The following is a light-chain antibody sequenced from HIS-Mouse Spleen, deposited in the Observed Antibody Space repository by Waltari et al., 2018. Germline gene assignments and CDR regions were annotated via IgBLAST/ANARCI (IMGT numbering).Light chain of an antibody. J-gene: IGLJ2*01. Sequence: SYELTQPPSVSVSPGQTARITCPGDALPKKYADWYQQKSGQAPVLVIYEDSKRPSGIPERFSGSSSGTMDTLTISGAQVEDEADYYCYSTDSSGNHRVFGGGTKLTVL. CDR3: YSTDSSGNHRV. V-gene: IGLV3-10*01. CDR1: ALPKKY. CDR2: EDS.